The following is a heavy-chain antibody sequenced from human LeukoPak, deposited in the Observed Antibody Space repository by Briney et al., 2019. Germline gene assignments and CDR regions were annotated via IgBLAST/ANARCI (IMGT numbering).Heavy chain of an antibody. Sequence: GGSLRFSCAASGFTFSSYAMSWVRQAPGKGLEWVSAISGSGGSTYYADSVKGRFTISRDNAKNSLYLQMNSLRAEDTAVYYCARGLCGGDCYDYWGQGTLVTVSS. CDR2: ISGSGGST. V-gene: IGHV3-23*01. CDR1: GFTFSSYA. D-gene: IGHD2-21*01. CDR3: ARGLCGGDCYDY. J-gene: IGHJ4*02.